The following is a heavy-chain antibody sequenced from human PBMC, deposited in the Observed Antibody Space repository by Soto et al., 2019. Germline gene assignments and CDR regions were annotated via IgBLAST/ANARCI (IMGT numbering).Heavy chain of an antibody. J-gene: IGHJ3*02. Sequence: EVQLVESGGGLIQPGGSLRLSCAASGFTVSSNYMSWVRQAPGKGLEWVSVIYSGGSTYYADSVKGRFTISRDNSKNPLYLQMNSLRAEDTAVYYCARDRRDASYSGSYADAFDIWGQGTMVTVSS. V-gene: IGHV3-53*01. CDR3: ARDRRDASYSGSYADAFDI. D-gene: IGHD1-26*01. CDR1: GFTVSSNY. CDR2: IYSGGST.